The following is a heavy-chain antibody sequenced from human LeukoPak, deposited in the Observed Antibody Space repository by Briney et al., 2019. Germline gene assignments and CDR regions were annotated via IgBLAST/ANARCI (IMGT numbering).Heavy chain of an antibody. CDR3: ARDRAEYYFDC. CDR1: GFAFSSYN. CDR2: ISSSTSTI. V-gene: IGHV3-48*02. Sequence: GGSLRLSCAASGFAFSSYNMTWVRQAPGKGLEWLSYISSSTSTIHYADSVKGRFTISRDNAKNSLYLQVDSLRDEDTAVYYCARDRAEYYFDCWGQGTLVTVSS. J-gene: IGHJ4*02.